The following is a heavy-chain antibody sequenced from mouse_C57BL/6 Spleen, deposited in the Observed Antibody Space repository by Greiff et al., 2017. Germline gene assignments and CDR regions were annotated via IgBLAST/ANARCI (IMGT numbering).Heavy chain of an antibody. D-gene: IGHD3-2*02. CDR1: GYSFTDYN. CDR3: APLDSSGYAWFAY. Sequence: VQLQQSGPELVKPGASVKISCKASGYSFTDYNMNWVKQSHGKSLEWIGVINPNYGTTSYNQKFKGKATLTVDQSSSTAYMQLNSLTSEDSAVYYCAPLDSSGYAWFAYWGQGTLVTVSA. V-gene: IGHV1-39*01. J-gene: IGHJ3*01. CDR2: INPNYGTT.